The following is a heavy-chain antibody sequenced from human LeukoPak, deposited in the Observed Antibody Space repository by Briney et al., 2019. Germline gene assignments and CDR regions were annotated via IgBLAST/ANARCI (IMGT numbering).Heavy chain of an antibody. D-gene: IGHD2-2*01. J-gene: IGHJ5*02. V-gene: IGHV6-1*01. Sequence: SQTLSLTCAISGDSVSSNSVTWNWIRQSPSRGLEWLGRTYYRSTWYNDYIVSVRGRITVNPDTSKNQFSLHLNSVTPEDTAVYYCARRLTQYDCFDPWGQGILVTVSS. CDR2: TYYRSTWYN. CDR1: GDSVSSNSVT. CDR3: ARRLTQYDCFDP.